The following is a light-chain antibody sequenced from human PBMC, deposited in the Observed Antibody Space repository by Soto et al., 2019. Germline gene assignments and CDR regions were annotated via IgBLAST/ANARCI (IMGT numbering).Light chain of an antibody. J-gene: IGLJ2*01. V-gene: IGLV1-51*01. CDR1: SSNIGSHH. Sequence: QSVLTQPPSVSAAPGQKVTISCSGSSSNIGSHHVSWYQQLPGTAPKLLIYDNFKRPSGIPDRFSGSKSGTSATLGITGLQTGDEADYYCGTWDNSLSGVIFGGGTKVTVL. CDR3: GTWDNSLSGVI. CDR2: DNF.